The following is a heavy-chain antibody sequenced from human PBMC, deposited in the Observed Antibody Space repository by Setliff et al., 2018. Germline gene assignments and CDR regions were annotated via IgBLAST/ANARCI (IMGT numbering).Heavy chain of an antibody. CDR2: INAY. CDR3: ARGPLDFVVTPAAAKFDY. CDR1: GLTFTTFS. J-gene: IGHJ4*02. V-gene: IGHV1-18*01. Sequence: ASVKVSCKASGLTFTTFSISWVRQAPGQGLEWMGWINAYAQKFQGRVTMTIDTLTSTAYMELRSLRSDDTAVYYCARGPLDFVVTPAAAKFDYWGQGTLVTVSS. D-gene: IGHD2-2*01.